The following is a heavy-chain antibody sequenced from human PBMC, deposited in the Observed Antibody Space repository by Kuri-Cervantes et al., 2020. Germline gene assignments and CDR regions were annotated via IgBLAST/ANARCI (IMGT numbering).Heavy chain of an antibody. J-gene: IGHJ4*02. V-gene: IGHV1-8*01. CDR1: GYTFTSYD. CDR3: TRVLIRFGRGSWPDI. D-gene: IGHD3-3*01. CDR2: INPNTGAT. Sequence: ASVKVSCKASGYTFTSYDINWVRQTTGQGLEWMGWINPNTGATGYAQRFQGRVTMTRDTSINTAYMDVSSLRTEDTAVYFCTRVLIRFGRGSWPDIWGQGTLVTVSS.